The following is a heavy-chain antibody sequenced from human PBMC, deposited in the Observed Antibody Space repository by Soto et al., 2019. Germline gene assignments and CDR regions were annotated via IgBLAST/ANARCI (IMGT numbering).Heavy chain of an antibody. CDR2: IHYRGST. J-gene: IGHJ1*01. D-gene: IGHD2-8*01. V-gene: IGHV4-39*01. CDR3: SRHAPPGVSSPFSF. Sequence: SETLSLTCTVSGDSISSSLHYWAWIRQSPGKGLEWIGSIHYRGSTYYNPSLTSRATISLDTSKNHVSLQLTSVTAADTARYFCSRHAPPGVSSPFSFWGQGTPVTV. CDR1: GDSISSSLHY.